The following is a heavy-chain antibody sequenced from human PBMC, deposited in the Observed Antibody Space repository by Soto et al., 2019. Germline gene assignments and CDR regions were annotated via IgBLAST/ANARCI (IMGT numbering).Heavy chain of an antibody. J-gene: IGHJ4*02. Sequence: EVPLLESGGGLVQPGGSLRLSCAASGFTFSSNAMSWVRQAPGKGPEWVSAISGSGDSTYYADSVTGRFTISRDKSKNTLYLQMNSLRAEDTAVYYCAKDLRLDYFDYWGQGTLVTVSS. CDR3: AKDLRLDYFDY. CDR1: GFTFSSNA. V-gene: IGHV3-23*01. D-gene: IGHD6-19*01. CDR2: ISGSGDST.